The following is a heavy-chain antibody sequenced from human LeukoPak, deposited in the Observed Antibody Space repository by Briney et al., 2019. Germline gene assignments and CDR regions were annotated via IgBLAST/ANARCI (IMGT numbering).Heavy chain of an antibody. J-gene: IGHJ5*02. Sequence: ASVKASCKASGYTFTSYGISWVRQAPGQGLEWMGWISAYNGNTNYAQKLQGRGTMTTDTSTSTAYMELRSLRSDDTAVYYCARVRFLEPKQLLDWFDPWSQGTLVTVSS. CDR1: GYTFTSYG. CDR3: ARVRFLEPKQLLDWFDP. V-gene: IGHV1-18*01. CDR2: ISAYNGNT. D-gene: IGHD3-3*01.